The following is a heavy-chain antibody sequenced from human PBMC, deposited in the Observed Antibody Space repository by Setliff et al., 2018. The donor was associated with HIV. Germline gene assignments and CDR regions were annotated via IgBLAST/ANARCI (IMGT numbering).Heavy chain of an antibody. CDR1: GYTFTSHS. J-gene: IGHJ4*02. Sequence: ASVKVSCKASGYTFTSHSMHWVRQAPGQGLEWMGVINPSGGSAGYAQKFLGRVTLLRDTSTSTVYMDLRSLRSEDTAVYYCAREEPFWNGYYYTYYFGSWGQGTLVTVSS. CDR3: AREEPFWNGYYYTYYFGS. CDR2: INPSGGSA. D-gene: IGHD3-3*01. V-gene: IGHV1-46*01.